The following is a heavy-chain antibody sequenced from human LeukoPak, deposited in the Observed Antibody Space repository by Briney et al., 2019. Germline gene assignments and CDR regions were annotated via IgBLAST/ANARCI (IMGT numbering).Heavy chain of an antibody. D-gene: IGHD1-26*01. CDR1: GYTFTSYY. J-gene: IGHJ4*02. CDR3: ARLIVGATPFDY. Sequence: ASVKVSCKASGYTFTSYYMHWVRQAPGQGLEWMGIINPSGGSTSYAQKFQGRVTMTRDTSTSTVYMELSSLRSEDMAVYYCARLIVGATPFDYWGQGTLVTVSS. V-gene: IGHV1-46*01. CDR2: INPSGGST.